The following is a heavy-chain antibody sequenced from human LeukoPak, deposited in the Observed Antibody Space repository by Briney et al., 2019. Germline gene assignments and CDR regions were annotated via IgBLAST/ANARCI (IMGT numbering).Heavy chain of an antibody. V-gene: IGHV4-59*11. D-gene: IGHD6-19*01. CDR3: ARGRSSLDL. CDR2: IFYTGSY. J-gene: IGHJ5*02. CDR1: AGSISNHY. Sequence: SETLSLTCTVAAGSISNHYWSWMRQSPGKGLEWIAYIFYTGSYNYNPSLKSRVYISVDTTKNQFSLNLTSVTAADTAVYYCARGRSSLDLWGQGTLVTVSS.